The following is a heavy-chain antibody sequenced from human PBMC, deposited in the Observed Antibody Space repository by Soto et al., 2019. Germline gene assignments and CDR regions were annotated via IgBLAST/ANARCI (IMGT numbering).Heavy chain of an antibody. Sequence: GGSLRLSCTASGFTFSGSAMHWVRQASGKGLEWVGRIRSKANSYATAYAASVKGRFTISRDDSKNTAYLQMNSLKTEDTAVYYCTRREGCTNGVCYVDYWGQGTLVTVSS. CDR2: IRSKANSYAT. CDR3: TRREGCTNGVCYVDY. D-gene: IGHD2-8*01. J-gene: IGHJ4*02. V-gene: IGHV3-73*01. CDR1: GFTFSGSA.